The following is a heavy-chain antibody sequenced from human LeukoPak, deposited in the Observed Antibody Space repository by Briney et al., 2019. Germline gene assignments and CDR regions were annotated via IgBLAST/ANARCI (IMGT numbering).Heavy chain of an antibody. D-gene: IGHD3-10*01. CDR1: GGSISSSSYY. CDR3: ARHRTYYYGSGSYKFDY. Sequence: SETLSLTCKVSGGSISSSSYYWGWIRQPPGKGLEWIGSIYYSGSTYYNPSLKSRVTISVDTSKNQFSLKLSSVTAADTAVYYCARHRTYYYGSGSYKFDYWGQGTLVTVSS. V-gene: IGHV4-39*01. J-gene: IGHJ4*02. CDR2: IYYSGST.